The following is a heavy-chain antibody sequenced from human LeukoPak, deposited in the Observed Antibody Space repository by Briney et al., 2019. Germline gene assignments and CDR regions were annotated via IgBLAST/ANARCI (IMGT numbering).Heavy chain of an antibody. CDR2: FDPEDGET. CDR1: GYTFTGYY. V-gene: IGHV1-24*01. Sequence: ASVKVSCKASGYTFTGYYMHWVRQAPGKGLEWMGGFDPEDGETIYAQKFQGRVTMTEDTSTDAAYMELSSLRSEDTAVYYCATTSMIRGIYYFYMDVWGKGTTVTVSS. CDR3: ATTSMIRGIYYFYMDV. J-gene: IGHJ6*03. D-gene: IGHD3-10*01.